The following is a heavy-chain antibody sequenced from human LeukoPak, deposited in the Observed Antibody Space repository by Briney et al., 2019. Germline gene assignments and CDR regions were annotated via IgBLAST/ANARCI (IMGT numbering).Heavy chain of an antibody. Sequence: AVKVSCKASGGTFSGHTFSWGRQAPGQGLEWMGRIIPILDIANYAKKFQGRVTITADKSTSTAYMDLSSLTSEDTAVYYCARGGPLSTGAYFDYWGQGTLVTIAS. CDR2: IIPILDIA. V-gene: IGHV1-69*02. D-gene: IGHD1-26*01. J-gene: IGHJ4*02. CDR1: GGTFSGHT. CDR3: ARGGPLSTGAYFDY.